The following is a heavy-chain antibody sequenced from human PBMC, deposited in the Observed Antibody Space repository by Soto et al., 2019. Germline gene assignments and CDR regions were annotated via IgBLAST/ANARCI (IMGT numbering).Heavy chain of an antibody. V-gene: IGHV3-7*01. CDR1: GFTFKNFW. D-gene: IGHD5-18*01. Sequence: VQLVESGGDLVQPGGSLRLSCAASGFTFKNFWMSWVRQAPGKGLEWVACIKGDDSEKYYVDSARGRFTISRDNAKNSLYLQMNSLRAEDTAVYYCAGLDTAMVGGGPWGQGTLVTVSS. J-gene: IGHJ5*02. CDR2: IKGDDSEK. CDR3: AGLDTAMVGGGP.